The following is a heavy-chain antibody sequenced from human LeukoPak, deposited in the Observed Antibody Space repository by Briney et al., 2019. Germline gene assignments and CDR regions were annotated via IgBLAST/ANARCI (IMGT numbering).Heavy chain of an antibody. Sequence: GGSLRLSCAASGFTFSSYAMSWVRQAPGKGLEWVSAISGSGGSTYYADSVKGRFTISRDNSKNTLYLQMNSLRAEDTAVYYCAKDGGRDGYNEVDYWGQGTLVTVSS. V-gene: IGHV3-23*01. D-gene: IGHD5-24*01. CDR2: ISGSGGST. CDR1: GFTFSSYA. J-gene: IGHJ4*02. CDR3: AKDGGRDGYNEVDY.